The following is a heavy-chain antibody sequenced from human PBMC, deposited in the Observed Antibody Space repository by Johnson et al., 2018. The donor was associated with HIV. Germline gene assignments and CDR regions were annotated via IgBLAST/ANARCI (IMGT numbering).Heavy chain of an antibody. V-gene: IGHV3-30*02. CDR1: GFTFNTYG. CDR2: IRYDGSSK. Sequence: QMLLVESGGGVVQPGGSLRLSCAASGFTFNTYGMDWVRQAPGKGLEWVAFIRYDGSSKYYADSVKGRFTISRDNSKNTLYLQMNSLRAEDTAVYYCAKDHWVVGSWQAFDIWGQGTMVTVSS. CDR3: AKDHWVVGSWQAFDI. J-gene: IGHJ3*02. D-gene: IGHD6-13*01.